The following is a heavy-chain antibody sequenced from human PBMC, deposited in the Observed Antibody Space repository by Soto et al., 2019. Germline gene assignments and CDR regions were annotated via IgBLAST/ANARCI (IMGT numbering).Heavy chain of an antibody. Sequence: SVKVSCKASGGTFSSYTISWVRQAPGQGLEWMGRIIPILGIANYAQKFQGRVTITADKSTSTAYMELSSLRSEDTAVYYCARDLSDYYDSSGPDNDDYWGQGTLVTVSS. CDR3: ARDLSDYYDSSGPDNDDY. D-gene: IGHD3-22*01. CDR2: IIPILGIA. V-gene: IGHV1-69*04. J-gene: IGHJ4*02. CDR1: GGTFSSYT.